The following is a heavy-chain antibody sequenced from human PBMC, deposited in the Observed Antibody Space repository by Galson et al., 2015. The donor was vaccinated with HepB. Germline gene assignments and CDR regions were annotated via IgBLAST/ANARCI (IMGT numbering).Heavy chain of an antibody. D-gene: IGHD2-2*01. V-gene: IGHV1-18*01. CDR2: ISAYNGNT. Sequence: SVKVSCKASGYTFTSYGISWVRQAPGQGLEWMGWISAYNGNTNYAQKLQGRVTMTTDTSTSTAYMELRSLRSDDTAVYYCARDSPMVVVVPAAPNLGIYWFDPWGQGTLVTVSS. CDR3: ARDSPMVVVVPAAPNLGIYWFDP. J-gene: IGHJ5*02. CDR1: GYTFTSYG.